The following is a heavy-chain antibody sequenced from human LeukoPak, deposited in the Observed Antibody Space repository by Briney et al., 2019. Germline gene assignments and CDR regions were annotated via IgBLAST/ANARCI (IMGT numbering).Heavy chain of an antibody. CDR2: IYYSGST. V-gene: IGHV4-39*01. Sequence: SETLSLTCTVSGGSISNINYYWAWIRQPPGTGLEWIGTIYYSGSTYYNSSLKSRVTMSLDTSKNQFSLKLSSVAAADTAVYYCARQNVDYDFWSGYFDYWGQGTLVTVSS. CDR3: ARQNVDYDFWSGYFDY. J-gene: IGHJ4*02. D-gene: IGHD3-3*01. CDR1: GGSISNINYY.